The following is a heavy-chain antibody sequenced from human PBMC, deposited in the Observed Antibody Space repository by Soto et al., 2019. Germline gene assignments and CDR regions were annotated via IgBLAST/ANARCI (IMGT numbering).Heavy chain of an antibody. CDR1: GGTFSNNV. D-gene: IGHD3-10*01. Sequence: QVQLVQSGAEVKKPGSSVKVSCKASGGTFSNNVIYWVRQAPGQGLEWMGGVIPIFGTSNYAQKFQGRVTITADESTSTAYMDLISLRSEDTAVYYCAREDYYGSGRRGYWGQGTLVTVSS. V-gene: IGHV1-69*01. J-gene: IGHJ4*02. CDR2: VIPIFGTS. CDR3: AREDYYGSGRRGY.